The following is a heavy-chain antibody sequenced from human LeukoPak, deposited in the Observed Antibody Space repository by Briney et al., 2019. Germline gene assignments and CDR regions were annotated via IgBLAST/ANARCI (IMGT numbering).Heavy chain of an antibody. J-gene: IGHJ4*02. CDR3: ARGPLFDY. CDR1: GGSISSGGYY. Sequence: PSETLSLTCTVSGGSISSGGYYWSWIRQPPGKGLEWIGYIYHSGSTYYNPSLKSRVTISVDRSKNQFSLKLSSVTAADTAVYYCARGPLFDYWGQGTLVTVSS. D-gene: IGHD2-21*01. CDR2: IYHSGST. V-gene: IGHV4-30-2*01.